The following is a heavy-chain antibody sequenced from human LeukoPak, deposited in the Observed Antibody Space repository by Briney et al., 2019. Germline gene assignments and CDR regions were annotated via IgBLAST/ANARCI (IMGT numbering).Heavy chain of an antibody. Sequence: GGSLRLSCVASGFIVSGIHMNWVRQAPGKDLEWVSGLYSGGATYYADSMGGRFTISRDHSKNTLYLQMTNLRVDDTAIYYCARGNGNVGGRLDPWGQGIRVTVSS. V-gene: IGHV3-66*01. CDR2: LYSGGAT. CDR1: GFIVSGIH. J-gene: IGHJ5*02. D-gene: IGHD1-1*01. CDR3: ARGNGNVGGRLDP.